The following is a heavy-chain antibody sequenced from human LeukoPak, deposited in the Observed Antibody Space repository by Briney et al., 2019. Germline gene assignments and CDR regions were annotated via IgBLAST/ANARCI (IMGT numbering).Heavy chain of an antibody. D-gene: IGHD5-12*01. J-gene: IGHJ4*02. V-gene: IGHV3-33*01. CDR1: GFTFSSYG. CDR2: IWYDGSNK. Sequence: GRSLRLSCAASGFTFSSYGMHWVRQAPGKGLEWVAIIWYDGSNKYYADSVKGRFTISRDNSKNTLYLQMNSLRAEDTAVYYCARANGKYSGYDFDYWGQGTLVTVSS. CDR3: ARANGKYSGYDFDY.